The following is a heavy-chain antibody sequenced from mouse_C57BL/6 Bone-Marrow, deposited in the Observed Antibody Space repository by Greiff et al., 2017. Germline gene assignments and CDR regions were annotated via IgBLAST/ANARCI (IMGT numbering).Heavy chain of an antibody. D-gene: IGHD1-1*01. V-gene: IGHV3-6*01. Sequence: EVKLLESGPGLVKPSQSLSLTCSVTGYSITSGYYWNWIRQFPGNKLEWMGYISYDGSNNYNPSLKNRISITRDTSKNQFFLKLNSVTTEDTATYYCARGVVATNYYAMDYWGQGTSVTVSS. CDR1: GYSITSGYY. CDR2: ISYDGSN. CDR3: ARGVVATNYYAMDY. J-gene: IGHJ4*01.